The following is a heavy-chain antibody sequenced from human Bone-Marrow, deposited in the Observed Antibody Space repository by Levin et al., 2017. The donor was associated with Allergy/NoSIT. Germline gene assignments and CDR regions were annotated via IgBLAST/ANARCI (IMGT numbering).Heavy chain of an antibody. D-gene: IGHD3-22*01. V-gene: IGHV3-15*01. CDR2: IKSKTDGGTT. CDR1: GFTFSNAW. Sequence: GGSLRLSCAASGFTFSNAWMSWVRQAPGKGLEWVGRIKSKTDGGTTDYAAPVKGRFTISRDDSKNTLYLQMNSLKTEDTAVYYCTTDDMHDSSGRNTHYWGQGTLVTVSS. J-gene: IGHJ4*02. CDR3: TTDDMHDSSGRNTHY.